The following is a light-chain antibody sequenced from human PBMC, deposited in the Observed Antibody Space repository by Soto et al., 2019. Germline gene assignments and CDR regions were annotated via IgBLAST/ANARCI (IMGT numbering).Light chain of an antibody. Sequence: QSVLTQPRSVSGSPGQSVTISCTGTSSDVGGYNYVSWYQQHPGKAPKLMIYDVSKRPSGVPDRFSGSKSGNTASLNISGLHAEDEADYYFRSYAGSYTYVVFGGWTKLTFL. V-gene: IGLV2-11*01. J-gene: IGLJ2*01. CDR2: DVS. CDR1: SSDVGGYNY. CDR3: RSYAGSYTYVV.